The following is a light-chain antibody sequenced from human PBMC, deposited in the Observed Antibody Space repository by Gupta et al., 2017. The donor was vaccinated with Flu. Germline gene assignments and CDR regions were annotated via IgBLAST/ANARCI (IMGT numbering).Light chain of an antibody. CDR1: RSAVGGYNY. CDR2: EVS. J-gene: IGLJ1*01. Sequence: QSALPQPASVSGSPGQSITISCTGTRSAVGGYNYVSWYQQHPGKAHKLMIYEVSKRTSGVANRFSGSKSGNTASLTISGLQEEDEADYYCSADTSSSSYVFGTGTKVTVL. V-gene: IGLV2-14*01. CDR3: SADTSSSSYV.